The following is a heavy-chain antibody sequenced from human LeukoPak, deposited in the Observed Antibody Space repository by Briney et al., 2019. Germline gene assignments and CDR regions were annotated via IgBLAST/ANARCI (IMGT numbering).Heavy chain of an antibody. CDR2: FYTSGRT. Sequence: PSETLSLTCTVSGGSISSYYWSWIRQPAGKGLEWIGRFYTSGRTNYNPSLTSGGTISVETTKNQFSLNLNSVTAADTAVYYCAGGVTTEWFDPWGQGTLVTVSS. V-gene: IGHV4-4*07. J-gene: IGHJ5*02. CDR3: AGGVTTEWFDP. CDR1: GGSISSYY. D-gene: IGHD2-21*02.